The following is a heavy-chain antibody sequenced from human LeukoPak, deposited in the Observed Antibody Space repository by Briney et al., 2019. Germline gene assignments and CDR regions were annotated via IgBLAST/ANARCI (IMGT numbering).Heavy chain of an antibody. D-gene: IGHD2-2*01. Sequence: SVKVSCKASGGTFSSYAISWVRQAPGQGLEWMGRIIPIFGTANYAQKFQGRVTITTDESTSTAYMALSSLRSEDTAVYYCARDPYCSSTSCRPRSPNYFDYWGQGTLVTVSS. CDR1: GGTFSSYA. V-gene: IGHV1-69*05. CDR3: ARDPYCSSTSCRPRSPNYFDY. J-gene: IGHJ4*02. CDR2: IIPIFGTA.